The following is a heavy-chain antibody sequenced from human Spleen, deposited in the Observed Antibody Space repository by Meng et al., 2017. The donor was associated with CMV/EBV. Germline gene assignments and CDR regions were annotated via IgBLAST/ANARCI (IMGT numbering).Heavy chain of an antibody. V-gene: IGHV3-23*01. CDR1: FNFSSYA. CDR2: ISSSGGST. D-gene: IGHD2-2*01. Sequence: FNFSSYAMSWVRQAPGKGLEWVSSISSSGGSTYYTDSVKGRFTISRDNSKSTVYLQMNSLRAGDTAVYYCAKDQREYQLLSYYFDYWGQGTLVTVSS. CDR3: AKDQREYQLLSYYFDY. J-gene: IGHJ4*02.